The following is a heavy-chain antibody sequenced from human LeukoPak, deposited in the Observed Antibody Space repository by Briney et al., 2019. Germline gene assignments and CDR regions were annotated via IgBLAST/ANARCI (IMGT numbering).Heavy chain of an antibody. CDR1: GGSISSYY. CDR3: ARDEGSSGSYYFDY. CDR2: IYTSGST. D-gene: IGHD3-22*01. J-gene: IGHJ4*02. Sequence: SETLSLTCTVSGGSISSYYWSWIRQPAGKGLEWIGRIYTSGSTNYNPSLKSRVTMSVDTSKNQFSLKLSSVTAADTAVYYCARDEGSSGSYYFDYWGQGTLVTVSS. V-gene: IGHV4-4*07.